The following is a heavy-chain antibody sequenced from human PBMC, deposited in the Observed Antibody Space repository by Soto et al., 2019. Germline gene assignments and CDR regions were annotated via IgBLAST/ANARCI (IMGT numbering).Heavy chain of an antibody. D-gene: IGHD6-6*01. CDR1: GFTFSSYA. J-gene: IGHJ4*02. V-gene: IGHV3-30-3*01. CDR2: ISYDGSNK. Sequence: PVGSPRLSCAASGFTFSSYAMHWVRQAPGKGLEWVAVISYDGSNKYYADSVKGRFTISRDNSKNTLYLQMNSLRAEDTAVYYCARDPIAARLFDYWGQGTLVTVSS. CDR3: ARDPIAARLFDY.